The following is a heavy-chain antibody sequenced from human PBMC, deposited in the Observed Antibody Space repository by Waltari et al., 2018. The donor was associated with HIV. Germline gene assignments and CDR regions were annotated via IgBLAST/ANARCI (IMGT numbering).Heavy chain of an antibody. Sequence: EVQLVESGGNLTQPGGSLILSCAVSGFSVDSNYMSWVRQSQGKGVGCVSVRYNGCNTDYVGAVKGRFTIFRDNYKNTLYLQMNTLRVEDTGGYYGGRMQRSYGSEQSRYFYFGIDVWGQGTSVIVSS. J-gene: IGHJ6*02. V-gene: IGHV3-53*01. CDR2: RYNGCNT. CDR3: GRMQRSYGSEQSRYFYFGIDV. D-gene: IGHD3-10*01. CDR1: GFSVDSNY.